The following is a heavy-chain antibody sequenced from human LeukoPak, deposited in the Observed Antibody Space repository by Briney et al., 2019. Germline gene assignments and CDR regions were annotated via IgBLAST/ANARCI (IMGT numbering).Heavy chain of an antibody. CDR3: ARLRPPSSGYYYAFDY. Sequence: PGGSLRLSCAASGFTFSSYSMNWVRQAPGKGLEWVSHISSSSSTIYYADSVKGRFTISRDNAKNSLYLQMNSLRAEDTAVYYCARLRPPSSGYYYAFDYWGQGTLVTVSS. J-gene: IGHJ4*02. V-gene: IGHV3-48*01. D-gene: IGHD3-22*01. CDR2: ISSSSSTI. CDR1: GFTFSSYS.